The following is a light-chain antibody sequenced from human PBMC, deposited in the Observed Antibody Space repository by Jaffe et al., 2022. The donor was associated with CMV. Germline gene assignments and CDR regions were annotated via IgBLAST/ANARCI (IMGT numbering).Light chain of an antibody. Sequence: EILMTQSPATLSVSPGEGATLSCRASQSVSTNLAWYQQKPGQAPRLLIYGASTRATGIPARFSGSGSGTDFALTISSLQPEDFAVYYCQQYNNWPLTFGGGTKVEIK. CDR2: GAS. J-gene: IGKJ4*01. CDR3: QQYNNWPLT. V-gene: IGKV3-15*01. CDR1: QSVSTN.